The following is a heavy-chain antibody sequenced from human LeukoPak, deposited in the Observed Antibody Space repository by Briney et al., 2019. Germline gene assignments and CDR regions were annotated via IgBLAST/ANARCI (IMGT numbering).Heavy chain of an antibody. CDR3: ARDDVTMVRGVIISPESGFDP. CDR2: INHSGST. J-gene: IGHJ5*02. CDR1: GGSFSGYY. V-gene: IGHV4-34*01. D-gene: IGHD3-10*01. Sequence: SETLSLTCAVYGGSFSGYYWSWIRQPPGKGLEWIGEINHSGSTNYNPSLKSRVTISVDTSKNQFSLKLSSVTAADTAVYYCARDDVTMVRGVIISPESGFDPWGQGTLVTVSS.